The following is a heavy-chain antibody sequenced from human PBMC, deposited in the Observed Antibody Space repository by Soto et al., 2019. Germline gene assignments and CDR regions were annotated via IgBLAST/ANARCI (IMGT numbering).Heavy chain of an antibody. Sequence: SETLSLTCTVSCGSIISGYWIWIRQPPGKGLEWIGYISYSGNTNYNPSLKSRVTMSVDTPKNQFSLRLSSVTTADTAVYYCAGLRGYAGSPIDYWGQGTLVTVSS. J-gene: IGHJ4*02. V-gene: IGHV4-59*01. D-gene: IGHD2-15*01. CDR2: ISYSGNT. CDR1: CGSIISGY. CDR3: AGLRGYAGSPIDY.